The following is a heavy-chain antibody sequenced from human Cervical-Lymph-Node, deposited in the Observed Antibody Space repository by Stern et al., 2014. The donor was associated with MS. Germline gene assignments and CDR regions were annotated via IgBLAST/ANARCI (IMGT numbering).Heavy chain of an antibody. J-gene: IGHJ6*02. CDR2: IKPNRGGT. Sequence: VQLVQSGAEVKKPGASVKVSCKTSGYTFIAYYLHWVRQAPGQGLEWMGLIKPNRGGTMFAQKFRGRVSMTRDTPSNTAYMELSNLGSDDTAIYYCARDNKWKGAVGRSPPIYFDAMDVWGQGTTVIVSS. CDR3: ARDNKWKGAVGRSPPIYFDAMDV. CDR1: GYTFIAYY. V-gene: IGHV1-2*02. D-gene: IGHD1-20*01.